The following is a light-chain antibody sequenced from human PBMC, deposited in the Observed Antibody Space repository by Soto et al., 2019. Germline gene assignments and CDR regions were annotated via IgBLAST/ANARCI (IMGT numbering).Light chain of an antibody. Sequence: QTVVTQPPSVSAGPGQKVTISCSGRSSNIGNNYVSWYQQLPGTAPKLLIYDNSKRPSGIPDRFSGSKSGTSATLGITGLQTGDEADYYCGTWDGSLSAGVFGGGTKVTVL. V-gene: IGLV1-51*01. CDR3: GTWDGSLSAGV. CDR1: SSNIGNNY. CDR2: DNS. J-gene: IGLJ2*01.